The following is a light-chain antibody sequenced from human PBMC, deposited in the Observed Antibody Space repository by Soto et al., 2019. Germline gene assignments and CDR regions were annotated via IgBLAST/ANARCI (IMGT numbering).Light chain of an antibody. V-gene: IGKV2-28*01. Sequence: DIVMTQSPLSLPVTPGEPASISCRSSQSLLHTNGYSYLDWYLQKPGQSPQLLIYLGSNRASGVPDRFSGSGSGTDFTLKISRVEAEDVGVYYCMQDLQTTWKCGQGTKVDIK. CDR1: QSLLHTNGYSY. CDR2: LGS. CDR3: MQDLQTTWK. J-gene: IGKJ1*01.